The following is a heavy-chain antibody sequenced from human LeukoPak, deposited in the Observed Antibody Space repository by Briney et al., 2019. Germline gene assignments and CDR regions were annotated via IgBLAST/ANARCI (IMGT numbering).Heavy chain of an antibody. D-gene: IGHD1-26*01. CDR1: GYTFTSYG. V-gene: IGHV1-18*01. Sequence: ASVKVSCKASGYTFTSYGISWVRQAPGQGLEWMGWISAYNGNTSYAQKFQGRVTMTRDTSTSTVYMELSSLRSEDTAVYYCARGSIVASYVLLYYFDYWGQGTLVTVSS. J-gene: IGHJ4*02. CDR2: ISAYNGNT. CDR3: ARGSIVASYVLLYYFDY.